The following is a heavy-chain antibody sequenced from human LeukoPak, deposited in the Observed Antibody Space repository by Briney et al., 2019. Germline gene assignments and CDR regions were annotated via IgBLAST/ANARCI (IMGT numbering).Heavy chain of an antibody. CDR1: GFTFSSYA. CDR3: ARSLEYSSTDFDY. V-gene: IGHV3-23*01. Sequence: GGSLRLSCAASGFTFSSYAMSWVRQAPGKGLEWVSAISGSGGSTYYADSVKGRFTISRDNAKNSLYLQMNSLRAEDTAVYYCARSLEYSSTDFDYWGQGTLVTVSS. CDR2: ISGSGGST. J-gene: IGHJ4*02. D-gene: IGHD6-6*01.